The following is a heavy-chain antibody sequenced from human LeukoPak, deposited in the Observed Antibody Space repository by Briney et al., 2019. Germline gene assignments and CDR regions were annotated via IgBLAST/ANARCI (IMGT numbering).Heavy chain of an antibody. J-gene: IGHJ4*02. V-gene: IGHV3-9*01. CDR3: AKGTERGSYSHSDY. Sequence: GGSLRLSCAASGFTFDDYAMHWVRQAPGKGLEWVSGISWNGGSVGYADSVKGRFTISRDNAKNSLYLQMNSLRAEDTALYYCAKGTERGSYSHSDYWGQGTLVTVSS. CDR1: GFTFDDYA. D-gene: IGHD1-26*01. CDR2: ISWNGGSV.